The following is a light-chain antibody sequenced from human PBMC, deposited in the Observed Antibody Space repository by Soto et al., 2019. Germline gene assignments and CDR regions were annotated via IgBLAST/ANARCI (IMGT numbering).Light chain of an antibody. Sequence: DIQMTQSPSSLSASVGDRVIITCRAGQRINIWLAWYQQKPGKAPRLLIYTTSKLQSGVPSRFSGSGSGTDFTLTISNLQPEDFATYYCLQASSFPLSFGGGTTVEIK. CDR2: TTS. V-gene: IGKV1D-12*01. CDR3: LQASSFPLS. CDR1: QRINIW. J-gene: IGKJ4*01.